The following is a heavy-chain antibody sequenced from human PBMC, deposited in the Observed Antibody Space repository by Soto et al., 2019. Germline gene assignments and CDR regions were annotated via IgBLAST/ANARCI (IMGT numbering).Heavy chain of an antibody. CDR1: GYTFTSYG. D-gene: IGHD6-13*01. J-gene: IGHJ4*02. CDR2: ISAYNGNT. Sequence: ASVKVSCKGTGYTFTSYGISWVRQAPGQGLEWMGWISAYNGNTNYAQKLQGRVTMTTDTSTSTAYMELRSLRSDDTAVYYCARAGPKYSSSWKPFDYWGQGTLVTVSS. V-gene: IGHV1-18*01. CDR3: ARAGPKYSSSWKPFDY.